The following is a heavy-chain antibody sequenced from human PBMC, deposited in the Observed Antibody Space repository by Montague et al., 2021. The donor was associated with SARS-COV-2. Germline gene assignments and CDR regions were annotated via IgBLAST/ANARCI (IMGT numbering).Heavy chain of an antibody. CDR2: IYQGAST. Sequence: SETLSLTCAVSGDSIMTTDCWSWVRQPPGKGLEWIGEIYQGASTNYNPSLKSRVTMSVDRPKNQVSLELYSVTAADTALYYCVRAGGFHNRPPVWGQGALVRVSS. CDR3: VRAGGFHNRPPV. D-gene: IGHD4-23*01. V-gene: IGHV4-4*02. J-gene: IGHJ4*02. CDR1: GDSIMTTDC.